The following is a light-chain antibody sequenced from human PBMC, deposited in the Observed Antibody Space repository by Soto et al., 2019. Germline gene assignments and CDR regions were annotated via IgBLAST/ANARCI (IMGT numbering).Light chain of an antibody. CDR2: RAS. CDR1: QSVDSL. Sequence: EVVLTQSPATLSVSPWETTTLSCKSSQSVDSLLAWYQQKPGQAPRLLIYRASTRATGIPDRFSGSGSGTDFTLTITRLEPEDFAVYYCQHYGSSPPPFGLGTKVDIK. CDR3: QHYGSSPPP. V-gene: IGKV3-20*01. J-gene: IGKJ1*01.